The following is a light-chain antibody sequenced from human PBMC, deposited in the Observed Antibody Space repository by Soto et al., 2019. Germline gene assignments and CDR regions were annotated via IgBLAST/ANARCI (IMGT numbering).Light chain of an antibody. CDR3: CSYVGSDTYVI. CDR1: SSDVGFYNF. J-gene: IGLJ2*01. CDR2: EGS. Sequence: QSALTQPPSASGSPGQSLTISCTGTSSDVGFYNFVSWYQQEPGKAPKLMIYEGSKRPSGVSNRFSGSKSGNTASLTISGLQAEDEAHYYCCSYVGSDTYVIFGGGTKLTVL. V-gene: IGLV2-23*01.